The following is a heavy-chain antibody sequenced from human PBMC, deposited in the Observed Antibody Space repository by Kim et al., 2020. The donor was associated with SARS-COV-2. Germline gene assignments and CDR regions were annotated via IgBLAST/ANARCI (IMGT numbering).Heavy chain of an antibody. V-gene: IGHV4-59*01. CDR3: ARDTYDYVWGSYRGDAFDI. J-gene: IGHJ3*02. D-gene: IGHD3-16*02. Sequence: SRITISVDTSKNQFSLKLSSGTAADTAVYYCARDTYDYVWGSYRGDAFDIWGQGTMVTVSS.